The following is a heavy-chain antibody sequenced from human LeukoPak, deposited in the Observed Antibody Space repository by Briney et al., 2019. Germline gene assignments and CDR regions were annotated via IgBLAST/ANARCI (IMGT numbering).Heavy chain of an antibody. CDR1: GGSISSYY. Sequence: SETLSLTCTVSGGSISSYYWRWIRQPPGKGLDWIGYIYYTGTTNYNPSLKSRVTISVDTSKNQFSLKLSSLTAADTAVYYCARDRGEGYLDYWGQGTLVTVPS. CDR2: IYYTGTT. J-gene: IGHJ4*02. V-gene: IGHV4-59*01. CDR3: ARDRGEGYLDY.